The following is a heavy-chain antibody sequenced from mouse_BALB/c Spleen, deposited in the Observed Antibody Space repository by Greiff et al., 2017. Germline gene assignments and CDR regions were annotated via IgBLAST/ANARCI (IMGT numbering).Heavy chain of an antibody. Sequence: EVQLVESGPELVKPGASVKMSCKASGYTFTSYVMHWVKQKPGQGLEWIGYINPYNDGTKYNEKFKGKATLTSDKSSSTAYMELSSLTSEDSAVYYCARGGYYYGFAYWGQGTLVTVSA. CDR3: ARGGYYYGFAY. CDR2: INPYNDGT. V-gene: IGHV1-14*01. CDR1: GYTFTSYV. J-gene: IGHJ3*01. D-gene: IGHD1-1*01.